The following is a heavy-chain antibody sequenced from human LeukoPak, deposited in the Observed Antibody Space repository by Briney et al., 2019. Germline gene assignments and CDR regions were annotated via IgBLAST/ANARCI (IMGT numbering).Heavy chain of an antibody. CDR1: GFTFSSYS. CDR3: AKIYRPKAFDLVCGGDCPGTY. CDR2: ISGSGGST. D-gene: IGHD2-21*02. V-gene: IGHV3-23*01. Sequence: PGGSLRLSCAASGFTFSSYSMNWVRQAPGKGLEWVSAISGSGGSTYYADSVKGRFTISRDNSKNTLYLQMNSLRAEDTAVYYCAKIYRPKAFDLVCGGDCPGTYWGQGTLVTVSS. J-gene: IGHJ4*02.